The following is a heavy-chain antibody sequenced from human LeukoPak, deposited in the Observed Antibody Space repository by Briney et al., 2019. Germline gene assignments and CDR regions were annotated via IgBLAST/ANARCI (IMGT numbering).Heavy chain of an antibody. CDR1: GGSISSSGYY. V-gene: IGHV4-31*03. Sequence: SETLSLTCTVSGGSISSSGYYWSWIRQHPGKGLEWIGYIYYSGSTYYNPSLKSRVTISVDTSKNQFSLKLSSVTAADTAVYYCARADARGGTFDYRGQGTLCSASS. CDR3: ARADARGGTFDY. J-gene: IGHJ4*02. CDR2: IYYSGST.